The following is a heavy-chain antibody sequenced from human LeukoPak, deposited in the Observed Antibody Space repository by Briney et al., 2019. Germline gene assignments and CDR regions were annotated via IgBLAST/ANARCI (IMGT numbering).Heavy chain of an antibody. V-gene: IGHV4-59*08. CDR1: GGSISSYY. Sequence: SETLSLTCTVSGGSISSYYWSWIRQPPGRGLEWIGYIYYSGSTNYNPSLKSRVTISVDTSKNQFSLKLSSVTAADTAVYYCARLTVTNYGMDVWGQGTTVTVSS. CDR3: ARLTVTNYGMDV. J-gene: IGHJ6*02. CDR2: IYYSGST. D-gene: IGHD4-17*01.